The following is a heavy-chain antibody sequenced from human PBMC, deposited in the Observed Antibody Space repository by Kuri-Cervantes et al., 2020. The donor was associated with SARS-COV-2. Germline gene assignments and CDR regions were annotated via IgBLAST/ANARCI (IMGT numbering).Heavy chain of an antibody. D-gene: IGHD3-3*01. J-gene: IGHJ5*02. CDR3: ARQMMSSITIFGVVITRNWFDP. V-gene: IGHV4-39*01. Sequence: SETLSLTCTVSGGSISSSSYYWGWIRQPPGKGLEWIGSIYYSGSTYYNPSLKSRVTISVDTSKNQFSLKLSSVTAAGTAVYYWARQMMSSITIFGVVITRNWFDPWGQGTLVTVSS. CDR1: GGSISSSSYY. CDR2: IYYSGST.